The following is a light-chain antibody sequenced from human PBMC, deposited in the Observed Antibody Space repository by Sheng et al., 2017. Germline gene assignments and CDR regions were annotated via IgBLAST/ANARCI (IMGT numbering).Light chain of an antibody. V-gene: IGLV4-69*01. CDR2: LNSDGSF. CDR3: QTWATGIHL. CDR1: SGHSKND. Sequence: QVVLTQSPSASASLGASVKLTCTLSSGHSKNDIAWHQQQPEKDPRFLMTLNSDGSFDKGDGIPARFSVSSSGAEHYLTISSLQSEDEAEYYCQTWATGIHLFGGGTKLTVL. J-gene: IGLJ3*02.